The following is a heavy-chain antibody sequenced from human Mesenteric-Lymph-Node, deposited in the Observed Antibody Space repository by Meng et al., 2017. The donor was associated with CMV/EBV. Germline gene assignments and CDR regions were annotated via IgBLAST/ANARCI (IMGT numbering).Heavy chain of an antibody. CDR3: ASTADPAVADTAYYYYAIDV. D-gene: IGHD6-19*01. CDR1: GFTFSSYE. CDR2: INSDGSST. J-gene: IGHJ6*02. V-gene: IGHV3-74*03. Sequence: GGSLRLSCAASGFTFSSYEMNWVRQAPGKGLMWVSRINSDGSSTTYADAVTGRFTISRDNAKNTLYLQMNSLRVDDTAVYYCASTADPAVADTAYYYYAIDVWGQGTTVTVSS.